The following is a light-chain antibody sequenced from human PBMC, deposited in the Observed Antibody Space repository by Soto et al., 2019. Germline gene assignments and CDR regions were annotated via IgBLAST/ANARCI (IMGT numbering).Light chain of an antibody. CDR3: QQYNSYSPYT. J-gene: IGKJ2*01. CDR2: RAS. Sequence: DIQMTQFPSTLSASIGDRVTITCRASQTISSSLAWYQQKPGKAPKLLIYRASSLETGDPSRFSGSGSGTEFTLTISSLQPDDFATYYCQQYNSYSPYTFGQGTRLEIK. V-gene: IGKV1-5*03. CDR1: QTISSS.